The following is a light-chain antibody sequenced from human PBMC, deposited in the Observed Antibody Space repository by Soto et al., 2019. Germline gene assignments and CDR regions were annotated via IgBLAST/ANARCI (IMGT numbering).Light chain of an antibody. CDR3: SSYTSSSTPLV. J-gene: IGLJ3*02. V-gene: IGLV2-14*03. CDR1: SSDVGGYNY. Sequence: QSVLTQPASVSRSPGQSITISCTGTSSDVGGYNYVSWYQHHPGKAPKVMIYDVSNRPSGVSNRFSGSKSGNTASLTISGLQAEDEADYYCSSYTSSSTPLVFGGGTKLTVL. CDR2: DVS.